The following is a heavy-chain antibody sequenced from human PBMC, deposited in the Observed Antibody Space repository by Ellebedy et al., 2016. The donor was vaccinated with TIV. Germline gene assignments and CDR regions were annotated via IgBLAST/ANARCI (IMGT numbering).Heavy chain of an antibody. CDR1: GFSFSTYG. CDR3: AREQSPYYEILTGSFDY. J-gene: IGHJ4*02. Sequence: PGGSLRLSCAASGFSFSTYGMHWVRQAPGQGLEWVAVIWYDGFNHDYADSVKGRFTISRDNSKSTLYLEMKSLRVEDTAVYYCAREQSPYYEILTGSFDYWGQGALVTVSS. V-gene: IGHV3-33*01. D-gene: IGHD3-9*01. CDR2: IWYDGFNH.